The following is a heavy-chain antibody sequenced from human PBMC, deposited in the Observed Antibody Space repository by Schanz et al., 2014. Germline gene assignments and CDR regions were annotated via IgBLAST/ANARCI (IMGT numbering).Heavy chain of an antibody. J-gene: IGHJ4*02. V-gene: IGHV1-2*04. CDR1: GYTFISYG. CDR3: ARGFDFWDR. D-gene: IGHD3-3*01. Sequence: QVQLVQSGAEVRKPGASVKVSCKASGYTFISYGISWVRQAPGQGLEWMGWINPNTGGTNFAQKFQGWVTVTRDTSISTVYMELSRVTYEDTAVYYCARGFDFWDRWGQGTLVTVSS. CDR2: INPNTGGT.